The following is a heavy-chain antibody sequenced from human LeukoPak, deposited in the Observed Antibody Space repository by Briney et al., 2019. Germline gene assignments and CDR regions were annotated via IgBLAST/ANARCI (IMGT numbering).Heavy chain of an antibody. Sequence: GRSLRLSCAASGFTFSSYAMSWVRQAPGKGLEWVSAISGSGGSTYYADSVKGRFTISRDNSKNTLYLQMNSLRAEDTAVYYCAKPPRLGYCSSTSCYLDYWGQGTLVTVSS. D-gene: IGHD2-2*01. J-gene: IGHJ4*02. CDR1: GFTFSSYA. CDR2: ISGSGGST. V-gene: IGHV3-23*01. CDR3: AKPPRLGYCSSTSCYLDY.